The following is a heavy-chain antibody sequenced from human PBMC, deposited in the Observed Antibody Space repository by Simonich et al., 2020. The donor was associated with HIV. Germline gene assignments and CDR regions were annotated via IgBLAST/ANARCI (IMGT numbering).Heavy chain of an antibody. Sequence: EVQLLESGVGLVQPGGSLRLSCAASGFTFSSFAMSWFRQVPGKGWERVSAINGSGGSKYYADSVKGRFTISRDNSKNTLYLQMNSLRAEDTAVYYCAKDRYYNFWSGYYDYWGQGTLVTVSS. D-gene: IGHD3-3*01. V-gene: IGHV3-23*01. CDR1: GFTFSSFA. J-gene: IGHJ4*02. CDR3: AKDRYYNFWSGYYDY. CDR2: INGSGGSK.